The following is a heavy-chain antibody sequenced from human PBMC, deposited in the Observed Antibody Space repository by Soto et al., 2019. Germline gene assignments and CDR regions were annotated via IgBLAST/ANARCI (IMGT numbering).Heavy chain of an antibody. J-gene: IGHJ5*02. CDR1: GGSFSGYY. V-gene: IGHV4-34*01. CDR2: INHSGST. Sequence: SETLSLTCAVYGGSFSGYYWSWIRQPPGKGLEWIGEINHSGSTNYNPSLKSRVTISVDTSKNQFSLKLSSVTAADTAVYYCARGNGEVPAAINWFDPWGQGTLVTVS. D-gene: IGHD2-2*01. CDR3: ARGNGEVPAAINWFDP.